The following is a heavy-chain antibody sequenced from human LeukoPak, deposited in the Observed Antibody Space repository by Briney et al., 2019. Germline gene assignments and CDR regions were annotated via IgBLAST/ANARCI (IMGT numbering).Heavy chain of an antibody. CDR3: ARHNTYSGTIFGVSYYMDV. Sequence: GESLKISCKGSGYIFTNYWIGWVRRMPGKGLEWMGIIYPGDSYTTYSPSFQGHVTISADNSISTAYLQWSSLKASDTAMYYCARHNTYSGTIFGVSYYMDVWGKGTTVTVSS. D-gene: IGHD3-3*01. CDR2: IYPGDSYT. J-gene: IGHJ6*03. CDR1: GYIFTNYW. V-gene: IGHV5-51*01.